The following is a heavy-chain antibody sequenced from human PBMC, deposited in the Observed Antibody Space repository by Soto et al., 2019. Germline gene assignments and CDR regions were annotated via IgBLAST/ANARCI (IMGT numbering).Heavy chain of an antibody. CDR1: GFTFSSYA. D-gene: IGHD3-10*01. CDR2: ISGSGGST. CDR3: AKEGGMDYGSGLDY. J-gene: IGHJ4*02. Sequence: EVQLLESGGGLVQPGGSLRLSCAASGFTFSSYAMSWVRQAPGKGLGWVSAISGSGGSTYYADSVKGRFTISRDNSKNTLYLQRNSLRAEDTAVYYCAKEGGMDYGSGLDYWGQGTLVTVSS. V-gene: IGHV3-23*01.